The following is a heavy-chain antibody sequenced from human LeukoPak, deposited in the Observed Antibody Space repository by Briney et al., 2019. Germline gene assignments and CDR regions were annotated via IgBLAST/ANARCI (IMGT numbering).Heavy chain of an antibody. D-gene: IGHD3-22*01. Sequence: PGGSLRLSCAASGFTFSSYSMNWVRQAPGKGLEWVSSISSSSSYIYYADSVKGRFTISRDNAKNSLYLQMNSLRAEDTAVYYCARDPNKSNYYDSSGSVPWGQGTLVTVSS. CDR3: ARDPNKSNYYDSSGSVP. CDR1: GFTFSSYS. J-gene: IGHJ5*02. V-gene: IGHV3-21*01. CDR2: ISSSSSYI.